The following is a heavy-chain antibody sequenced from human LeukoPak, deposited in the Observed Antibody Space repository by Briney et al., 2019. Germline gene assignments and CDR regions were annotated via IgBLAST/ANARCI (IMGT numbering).Heavy chain of an antibody. CDR2: IGYDGTNE. J-gene: IGHJ4*02. CDR1: GFTFSSYG. V-gene: IGHV3-33*01. D-gene: IGHD2-2*01. CDR3: ARDFYCSRTSCYAPSFDY. Sequence: GGSLRLSCAASGFTFSSYGMHWVRQAPGTGLEWVALIGYDGTNEYYADSVKGRFTISRDNSKNTLYLQMKSLSAEDTAVYYCARDFYCSRTSCYAPSFDYWGQGTLVTVSS.